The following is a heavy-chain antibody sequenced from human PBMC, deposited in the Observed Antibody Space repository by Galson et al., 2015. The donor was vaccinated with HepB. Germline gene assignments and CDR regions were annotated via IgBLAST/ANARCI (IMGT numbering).Heavy chain of an antibody. V-gene: IGHV3-48*02. CDR3: ARSVAGSFDN. CDR2: ITSDTRTI. CDR1: GFTFNLYS. J-gene: IGHJ4*02. Sequence: SLRLSCAASGFTFNLYSMNWVRQAPGKGLEWVSYITSDTRTIKYADSVRGRFTISRDNAKNSLYLQMNSLTDDDTAVYYCARSVAGSFDNWGQGTLVTVSS. D-gene: IGHD6-19*01.